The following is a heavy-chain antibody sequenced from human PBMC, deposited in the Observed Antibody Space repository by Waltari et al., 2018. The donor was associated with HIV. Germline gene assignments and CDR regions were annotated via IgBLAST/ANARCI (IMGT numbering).Heavy chain of an antibody. CDR3: ARRGMAAAGTGAGAFDY. D-gene: IGHD6-13*01. CDR1: GYSFTNYW. V-gene: IGHV5-51*01. J-gene: IGHJ4*02. Sequence: EVQLVQSGAEVKKPGASLKISCKGSGYSFTNYWIGWVRQMPGTGLEWTGFIYPGDSDTRYSPSFQGQVTISAVKSISTAYLQLSSLKASDTAMYYCARRGMAAAGTGAGAFDYWGQGTLVTVSS. CDR2: IYPGDSDT.